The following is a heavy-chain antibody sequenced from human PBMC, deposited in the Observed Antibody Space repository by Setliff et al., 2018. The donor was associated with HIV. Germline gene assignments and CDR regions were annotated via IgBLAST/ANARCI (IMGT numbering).Heavy chain of an antibody. CDR3: ARELGTGWYDP. CDR2: ITPAYGTV. V-gene: IGHV1-69*06. CDR1: GNTLMTIA. D-gene: IGHD2-21*02. Sequence: SVKVSCKASGNTLMTIALTWVRQAPGQGLVWLGGITPAYGTVDYAPKFQGRITITADTSTNIGYMELKSLTSEDTAVYYCARELGTGWYDPWGQGTLVTVSS. J-gene: IGHJ5*02.